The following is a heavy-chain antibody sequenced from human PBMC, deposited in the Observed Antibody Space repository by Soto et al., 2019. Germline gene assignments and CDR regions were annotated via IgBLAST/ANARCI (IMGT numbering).Heavy chain of an antibody. CDR2: ISTYNGDT. CDR1: GYTFPSHG. CDR3: AREEGGWEGGHYYYYGMDV. Sequence: ASVKVSCKASGYTFPSHGISWVRQAPGQGLEWMGWISTYNGDTKSAQRLRGRVTMTTDTSTSTAYMELRSLRFGDTAVYYCAREEGGWEGGHYYYYGMDVWGQGTTVTVSS. J-gene: IGHJ6*02. V-gene: IGHV1-18*04. D-gene: IGHD6-19*01.